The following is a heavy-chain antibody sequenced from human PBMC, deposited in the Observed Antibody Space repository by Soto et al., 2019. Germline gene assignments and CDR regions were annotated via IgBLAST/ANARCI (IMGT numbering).Heavy chain of an antibody. CDR1: GGSISSYY. D-gene: IGHD3-10*01. Sequence: PSETLSLTCTVSGGSISSYYWSWIRQPPGKGQEWIGYIYYSGSTNYNPSLKSRVTISVDTSKNQFSLKLSSVTAADTAVYYCARARSSGRLGYFEYWGQGTLVTVSS. J-gene: IGHJ4*02. CDR2: IYYSGST. CDR3: ARARSSGRLGYFEY. V-gene: IGHV4-59*01.